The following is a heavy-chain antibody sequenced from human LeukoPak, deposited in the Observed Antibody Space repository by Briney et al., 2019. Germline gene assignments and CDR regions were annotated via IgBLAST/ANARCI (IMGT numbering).Heavy chain of an antibody. Sequence: DGCLRVSRVASGFTFRRYILHGVRPAPGRGVAGVSRIHSDGRSTTFADSVKGRFTISRDNANNTLYLQMNRRTADDTALYYCAKGGSKAPDYWGQGTLVTVSS. CDR1: GFTFRRYI. CDR3: AKGGSKAPDY. CDR2: IHSDGRST. D-gene: IGHD4-11*01. J-gene: IGHJ4*02. V-gene: IGHV3-74*01.